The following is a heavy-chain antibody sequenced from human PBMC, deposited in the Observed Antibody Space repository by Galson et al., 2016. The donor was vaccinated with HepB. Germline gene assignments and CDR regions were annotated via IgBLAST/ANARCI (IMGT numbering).Heavy chain of an antibody. V-gene: IGHV3-48*02. CDR1: GFTFSTYS. Sequence: SLRLSCAASGFTFSTYSMNWVRQAPGKGLEWVTYIGSASTTIYYADSVKGRFTISRDNAKNSLYLQMNSLRDDDTAVYYCARDGGQQVVRWERLRKVYYYYPMDVWGQGTTVTVSS. D-gene: IGHD6-13*01. CDR3: ARDGGQQVVRWERLRKVYYYYPMDV. J-gene: IGHJ6*02. CDR2: IGSASTTI.